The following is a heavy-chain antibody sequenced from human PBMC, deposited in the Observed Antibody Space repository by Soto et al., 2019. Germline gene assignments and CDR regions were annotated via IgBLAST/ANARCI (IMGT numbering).Heavy chain of an antibody. CDR3: TREGSAPYYYYGMDA. Sequence: ASVKVSCKASGDTFTTYGISWVRQAPGQGLEWLGWINTHNGNTNYAQNLQGRVIMTADTSTGTAYMELRSLRSDDTAIYYCTREGSAPYYYYGMDAWGQGTTVTVSS. V-gene: IGHV1-18*01. CDR1: GDTFTTYG. CDR2: INTHNGNT. D-gene: IGHD3-10*01. J-gene: IGHJ6*02.